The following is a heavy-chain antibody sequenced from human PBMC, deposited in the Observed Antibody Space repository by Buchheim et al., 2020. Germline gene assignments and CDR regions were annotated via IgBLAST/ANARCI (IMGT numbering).Heavy chain of an antibody. Sequence: VQLLESGGGVVQPGGSLRLSCAASGFTFSSYGMHWVRQAPGKGLEWVAVISYDGSNKYYADSVKGRFTISRDNSKNTLYLQMNSLRAEDTAVYYCAKEFAAGLEGMDVWGQGTT. V-gene: IGHV3-30*18. D-gene: IGHD1-1*01. CDR1: GFTFSSYG. CDR3: AKEFAAGLEGMDV. CDR2: ISYDGSNK. J-gene: IGHJ6*02.